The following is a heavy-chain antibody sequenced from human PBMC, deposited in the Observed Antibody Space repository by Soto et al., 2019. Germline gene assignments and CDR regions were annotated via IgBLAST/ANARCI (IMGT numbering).Heavy chain of an antibody. D-gene: IGHD3-22*01. CDR3: AGGVYYDSSGYSAY. J-gene: IGHJ4*02. CDR1: GGTFSSYA. V-gene: IGHV1-69*01. CDR2: IIPIFGPA. Sequence: QVQLVQSGAEVKKPGSSVKVSCKASGGTFSSYAISWVRQAPGQGLEWMGGIIPIFGPANYAQKFQGIVTITAHESTSTAYMEPSSLRSEDTGGYYCAGGVYYDSSGYSAYCVQGTLVTVSS.